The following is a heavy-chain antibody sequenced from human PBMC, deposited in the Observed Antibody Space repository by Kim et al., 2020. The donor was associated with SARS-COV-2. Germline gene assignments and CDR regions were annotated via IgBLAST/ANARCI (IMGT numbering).Heavy chain of an antibody. D-gene: IGHD3-10*01. CDR3: ARDLGPGDWFDP. Sequence: DYAVSVKSRITINPDTSKNQFSLQLNSVTPEDTAVYYCARDLGPGDWFDPWGQGTLVTVSS. J-gene: IGHJ5*02. V-gene: IGHV6-1*01.